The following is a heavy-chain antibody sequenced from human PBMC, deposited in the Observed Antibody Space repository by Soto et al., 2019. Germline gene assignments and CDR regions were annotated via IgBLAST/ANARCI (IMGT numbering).Heavy chain of an antibody. CDR2: IKKDGSEK. V-gene: IGHV3-7*01. CDR3: VKDGFWFDP. J-gene: IGHJ5*02. Sequence: EVQLVESGGGLVQPGGSLRLSCATSGFTFTTYWMSWVRQAPGKGLEWVANIKKDGSEKYYVDSVKGRFSISRDNAKSSLYLQMNSLRAEDTAVYYCVKDGFWFDPWGQGTLVTVSS. CDR1: GFTFTTYW.